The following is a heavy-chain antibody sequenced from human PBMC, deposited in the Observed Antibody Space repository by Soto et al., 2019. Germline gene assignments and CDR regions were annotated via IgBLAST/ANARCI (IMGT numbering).Heavy chain of an antibody. V-gene: IGHV1-69*02. CDR2: IIPILGIA. J-gene: IGHJ3*02. D-gene: IGHD4-17*01. Sequence: QVQLVQSGAEVKKPGSSAKVSCKASGGTFSSYTISWVRQAPGQGLEWMGRIIPILGIANYAQKFQGRVTITADKSTSTAYMELSSLRSEDTAVYYCAETVTTEGAFDIWGQGTMVTVSS. CDR1: GGTFSSYT. CDR3: AETVTTEGAFDI.